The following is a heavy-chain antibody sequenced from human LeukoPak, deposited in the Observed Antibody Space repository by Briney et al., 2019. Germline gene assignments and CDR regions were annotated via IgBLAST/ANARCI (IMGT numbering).Heavy chain of an antibody. Sequence: GASVKVSCKASGYTFTSYGISWVRQAPGQQLEWMGWISAYNGNANYAQNLQGRITMTTDTSTSTAYMELTSLRSDDTAVYYCARDYYYDSSGYVDYWGQGTLVTVSS. J-gene: IGHJ4*02. CDR1: GYTFTSYG. CDR3: ARDYYYDSSGYVDY. CDR2: ISAYNGNA. D-gene: IGHD3-22*01. V-gene: IGHV1-18*01.